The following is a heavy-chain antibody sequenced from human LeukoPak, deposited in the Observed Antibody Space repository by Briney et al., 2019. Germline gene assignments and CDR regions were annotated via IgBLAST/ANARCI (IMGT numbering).Heavy chain of an antibody. CDR1: GGSISSYY. CDR3: GRRAGNPFDY. CDR2: IYYSGST. Sequence: SETLSLTCAVSGGSISSYYRSWIRQPPGKGLEWIWYIYYSGSTIYNASLKSRGTILVDTSTIHSSQLLSTGPAADTAADYCGRRAGNPFDYWGQGTLVTVSS. V-gene: IGHV4-59*01. J-gene: IGHJ4*02. D-gene: IGHD6-19*01.